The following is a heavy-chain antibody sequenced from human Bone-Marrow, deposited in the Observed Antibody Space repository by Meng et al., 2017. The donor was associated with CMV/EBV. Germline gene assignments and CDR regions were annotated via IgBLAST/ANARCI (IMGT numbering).Heavy chain of an antibody. CDR1: GYTFTGYY. Sequence: ASVKVSCKASGYTFTGYYMHWVRQAPGQGLEWMGWINPNSGGTNYAQKFQGRVTMTRDTSISTAYMELSRLRSDDTAAYYCARAPSNQLLNGFDMWGQGTMVTVSS. CDR2: INPNSGGT. J-gene: IGHJ3*02. V-gene: IGHV1-2*02. D-gene: IGHD2-2*01. CDR3: ARAPSNQLLNGFDM.